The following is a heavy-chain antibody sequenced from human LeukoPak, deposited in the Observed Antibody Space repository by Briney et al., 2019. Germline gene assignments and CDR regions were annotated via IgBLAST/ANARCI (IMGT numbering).Heavy chain of an antibody. Sequence: PGGSLRLSCAASGFTFSSYSMNWVRQAPGKGLEWVGRSRRRTEGGTTDYAAPVKGRFTISRDDSKNTLFLQMNSLKTDDTAVYFCTTERLWENSQHYGMDIWGQGTTVSVS. CDR2: SRRRTEGGTT. CDR3: TTERLWENSQHYGMDI. J-gene: IGHJ6*02. V-gene: IGHV3-15*01. D-gene: IGHD1-26*01. CDR1: GFTFSSYS.